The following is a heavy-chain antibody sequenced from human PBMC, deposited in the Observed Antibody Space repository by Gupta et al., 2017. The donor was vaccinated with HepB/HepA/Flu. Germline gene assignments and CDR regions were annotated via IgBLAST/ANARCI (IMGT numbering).Heavy chain of an antibody. Sequence: QVQLVQSGPEVKEPGASVKVSCKASGYTFTDYYIHWVRQAPGQGLEWMAWINPSNAGTRYAQKLQGRGAVTRDTSISTAYMELNRLISDDTAVYDCARSTTSSHNDYWGQGTLVAVSS. CDR2: INPSNAGT. V-gene: IGHV1-2*02. J-gene: IGHJ4*02. CDR1: GYTFTDYY. D-gene: IGHD2-2*01. CDR3: ARSTTSSHNDY.